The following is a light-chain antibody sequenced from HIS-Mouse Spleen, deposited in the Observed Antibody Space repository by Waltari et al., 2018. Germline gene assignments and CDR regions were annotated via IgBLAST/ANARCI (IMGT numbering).Light chain of an antibody. CDR3: MQGTHWPPWT. J-gene: IGKJ1*01. V-gene: IGKV2-30*02. Sequence: EVVMTQSPLSLPVTLGQPASISCSSSQSLVHSEGNTYLNWFQQRPGKSPRRLIYKVSNRDSGVPDRFSGSGSGTDFTLKISRVEAEDVGVYYCMQGTHWPPWTFGQGTKVEIK. CDR1: QSLVHSEGNTY. CDR2: KVS.